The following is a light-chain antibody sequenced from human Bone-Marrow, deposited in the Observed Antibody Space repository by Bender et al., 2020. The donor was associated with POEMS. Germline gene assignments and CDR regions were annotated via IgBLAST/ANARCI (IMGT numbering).Light chain of an antibody. J-gene: IGLJ1*01. CDR3: SSYTSTNSFV. CDR2: DVS. CDR1: SSDIGAYNY. Sequence: QSALTQPASVSGSPGQSITISCTGSSSDIGAYNYVSWYQQHPGKAPKLIMHDVSYRPSGISDRFSGSKSGNTASLTISGLQAEDEADYYCSSYTSTNSFVFGTGTRVTVL. V-gene: IGLV2-14*03.